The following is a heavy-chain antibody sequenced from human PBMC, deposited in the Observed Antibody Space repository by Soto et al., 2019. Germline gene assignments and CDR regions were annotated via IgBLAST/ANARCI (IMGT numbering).Heavy chain of an antibody. Sequence: GQLLESGGGLVQPGGSLRLSCAASGFTFSNFAMTWVRQAPGKGLEWVSSAGGGDDTYYADSVKGRFIISRDNSKSTRSLRLNGLRAEDTAVYYCVKDRMSYNSVWDPFEIWGQGTMVTVSP. V-gene: IGHV3-23*01. J-gene: IGHJ3*02. CDR2: AGGGDDT. CDR3: VKDRMSYNSVWDPFEI. CDR1: GFTFSNFA. D-gene: IGHD3-10*01.